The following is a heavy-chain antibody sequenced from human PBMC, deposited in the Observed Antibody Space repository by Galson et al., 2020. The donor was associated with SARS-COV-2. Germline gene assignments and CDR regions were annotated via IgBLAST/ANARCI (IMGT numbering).Heavy chain of an antibody. D-gene: IGHD3-22*01. CDR2: IYYSGST. Sequence: SETLSLTCTVSGGSISSYYWSWIRQPPGKGLEWIGYIYYSGSTNYNPSLKSRVTISVDTSKNQFSLKLSSVTAADTAGYYCARFYDSSGYYYRSAGYFDYWGQGALVTVSS. CDR1: GGSISSYY. CDR3: ARFYDSSGYYYRSAGYFDY. J-gene: IGHJ4*02. V-gene: IGHV4-59*08.